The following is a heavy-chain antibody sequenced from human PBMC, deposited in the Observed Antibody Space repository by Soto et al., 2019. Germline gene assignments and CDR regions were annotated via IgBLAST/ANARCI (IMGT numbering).Heavy chain of an antibody. Sequence: SETLSLTCAVYGGSFSGYYWSWIRQPPGKGLEWIGEINHSGSTNYNPSLKSRVTISVDTSKNQFSLKLSSVTAADTAVYYCARGVRSSGWRFDYWGQGTLVTVSS. D-gene: IGHD6-19*01. CDR1: GGSFSGYY. V-gene: IGHV4-34*01. CDR2: INHSGST. J-gene: IGHJ4*02. CDR3: ARGVRSSGWRFDY.